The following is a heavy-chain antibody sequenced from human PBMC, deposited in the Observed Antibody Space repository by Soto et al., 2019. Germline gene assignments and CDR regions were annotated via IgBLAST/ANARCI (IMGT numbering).Heavy chain of an antibody. Sequence: GGSLRLSCAVSGFTFSSYSMNWVRQAPGKGLEWVSSISSSSSYIYYADSVKGRFTISRDNAKNSLYLQMNSLRAEDTAVYYCARDIVDDILTGYDGVDYWGQGTLVTVSS. CDR1: GFTFSSYS. D-gene: IGHD3-9*01. J-gene: IGHJ4*02. CDR2: ISSSSSYI. V-gene: IGHV3-21*01. CDR3: ARDIVDDILTGYDGVDY.